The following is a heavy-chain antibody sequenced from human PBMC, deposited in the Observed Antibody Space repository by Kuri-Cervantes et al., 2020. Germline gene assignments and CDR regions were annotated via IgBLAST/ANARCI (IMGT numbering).Heavy chain of an antibody. J-gene: IGHJ6*02. V-gene: IGHV3-15*01. CDR3: TTGLSAAGYYYGMDV. Sequence: GGSLRLSCAAPGFTFSNAWMSWVRQAPGKGLEWVGRIKSKTDGGTTDYAAPVKGRFIISRDDSKNTLYLQINSLKAEDTAAYYCTTGLSAAGYYYGMDVWGQGTTVTVSS. D-gene: IGHD6-13*01. CDR1: GFTFSNAW. CDR2: IKSKTDGGTT.